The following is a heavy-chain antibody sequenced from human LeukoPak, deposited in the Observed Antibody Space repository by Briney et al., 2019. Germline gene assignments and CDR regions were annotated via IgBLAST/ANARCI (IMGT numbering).Heavy chain of an antibody. CDR2: INHSGST. J-gene: IGHJ4*02. CDR1: GGSFSGYY. CDR3: ARRCSSGWYDY. Sequence: SETLSLTCAVYGGSFSGYYWSWIRQPPGKGLEWIGEINHSGSTNYNPSLKSRVTISVDTSKNQFSLKLSSVTAADTAVYYCARRCSSGWYDYWGQGTLVTVSS. D-gene: IGHD6-19*01. V-gene: IGHV4-34*01.